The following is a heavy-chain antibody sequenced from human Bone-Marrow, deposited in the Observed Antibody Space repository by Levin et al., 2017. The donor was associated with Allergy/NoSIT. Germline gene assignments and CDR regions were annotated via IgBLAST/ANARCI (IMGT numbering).Heavy chain of an antibody. V-gene: IGHV1-24*01. CDR1: GYTLTEFS. Sequence: ASVKVSCKVSGYTLTEFSMHWVRQAPGQGLEWMGGFDPEDGETIYAQKFQGIVTMTEDTSTDTASMELSSLRSEDTAMYYCATEPAPGLEKYYDTSGLGDWGQGTLVTVSS. CDR2: FDPEDGET. D-gene: IGHD3-22*01. CDR3: ATEPAPGLEKYYDTSGLGD. J-gene: IGHJ4*02.